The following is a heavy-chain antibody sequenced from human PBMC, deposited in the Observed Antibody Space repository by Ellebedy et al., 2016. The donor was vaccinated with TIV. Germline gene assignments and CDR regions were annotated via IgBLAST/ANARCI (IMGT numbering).Heavy chain of an antibody. CDR2: IWYDGNKK. J-gene: IGHJ4*02. D-gene: IGHD6-25*01. CDR1: GFSFNNYG. V-gene: IGHV3-33*01. Sequence: PGGSLRLSCAASGFSFNNYGMHWVRQTPGKGLEWVAVIWYDGNKKYYADSVKGRFTISRDNSKSTLYLQMNSRRAGDTAVYYCARDGGFDSSYYFDYWGQGTLVTVSS. CDR3: ARDGGFDSSYYFDY.